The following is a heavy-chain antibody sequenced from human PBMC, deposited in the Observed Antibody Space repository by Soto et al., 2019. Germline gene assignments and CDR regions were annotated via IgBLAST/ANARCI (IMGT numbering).Heavy chain of an antibody. D-gene: IGHD3-9*01. CDR2: INDRGSV. Sequence: QLQQWGAGPLRPLETLSLTCGVSGGSFGGYYWAWIRQSPEKGLEWIGEINDRGSVNYNPSLKSRVSISVDTSMSHYSLTLRSVTAADTAMYYCARESHDILTGPPWVWYFDLWGRGTLVTVSS. V-gene: IGHV4-34*02. CDR3: ARESHDILTGPPWVWYFDL. CDR1: GGSFGGYY. J-gene: IGHJ2*01.